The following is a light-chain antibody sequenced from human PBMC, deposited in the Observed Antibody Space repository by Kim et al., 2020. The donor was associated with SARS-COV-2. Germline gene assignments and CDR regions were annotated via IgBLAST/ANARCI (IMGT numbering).Light chain of an antibody. CDR1: NIGGHS. V-gene: IGLV3-21*01. Sequence: SYELTQPPSVSVAPGQTARITCGGNNIGGHSVHWYQQKPGQAPVLVIYYDSDRPSGIPERFSGSKAATTATLTISRVEAGDEADYYCQVWDTDTDDYVLGTGTKVNV. CDR2: YDS. CDR3: QVWDTDTDDYV. J-gene: IGLJ1*01.